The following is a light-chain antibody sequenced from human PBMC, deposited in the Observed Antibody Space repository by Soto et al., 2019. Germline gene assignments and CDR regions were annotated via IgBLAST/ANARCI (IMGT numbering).Light chain of an antibody. CDR2: EVT. V-gene: IGLV2-8*01. CDR3: SSFASSNTWV. CDR1: SSDVGAYNY. Sequence: QSVLTQPPSASGSPGQSVTISCTGTSSDVGAYNYASWYQQHAGKAPKLVIYEVTKRPSGVPDRFSGSKSANTASLTVSGLQAEDEADYYCSSFASSNTWVFGGGTELTVL. J-gene: IGLJ3*02.